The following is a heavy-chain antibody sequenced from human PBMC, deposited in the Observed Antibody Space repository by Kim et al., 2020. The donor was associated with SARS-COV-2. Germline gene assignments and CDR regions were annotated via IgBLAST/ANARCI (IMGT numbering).Heavy chain of an antibody. Sequence: SETLSLTCTVSGGSISSYYWSWIRQPPGKGLEWIGYIYYSGSTNYNPSLKSRVTISVDTSKNQFSLKLSSVTAADTAVYYCARVATVYLPHWYFDLWGRGTLVTVSS. J-gene: IGHJ2*01. CDR2: IYYSGST. V-gene: IGHV4-59*13. CDR1: GGSISSYY. D-gene: IGHD4-17*01. CDR3: ARVATVYLPHWYFDL.